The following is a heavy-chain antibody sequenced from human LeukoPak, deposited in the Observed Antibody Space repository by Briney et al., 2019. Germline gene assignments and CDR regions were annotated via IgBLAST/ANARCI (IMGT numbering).Heavy chain of an antibody. D-gene: IGHD3-22*01. CDR3: AREPHSSGYYDY. V-gene: IGHV3-74*01. Sequence: GGSLRLSCAASGFTFSSYWMHWVRQAPGQGLVWVSRINRDGSSTSYADSVKGRFTISRDNAKNTLYLQMNSLRAEDTAVYYCAREPHSSGYYDYWGQGTLVTVSS. CDR2: INRDGSST. CDR1: GFTFSSYW. J-gene: IGHJ4*02.